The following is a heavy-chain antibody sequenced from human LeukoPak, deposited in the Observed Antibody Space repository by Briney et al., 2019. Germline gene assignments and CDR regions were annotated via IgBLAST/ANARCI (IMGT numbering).Heavy chain of an antibody. CDR3: ARSPDILTGEKFDY. CDR1: GYTFTGYY. J-gene: IGHJ4*02. V-gene: IGHV1-2*02. CDR2: INPNSGGT. D-gene: IGHD3-9*01. Sequence: ASVRVSCKASGYTFTGYYMHWVRQAPGQGLEWMGWINPNSGGTNYAQKFQDRVTMTRDTSISTVYMELSRLRSDDTAVYYCARSPDILTGEKFDYWGQGTLVTVSS.